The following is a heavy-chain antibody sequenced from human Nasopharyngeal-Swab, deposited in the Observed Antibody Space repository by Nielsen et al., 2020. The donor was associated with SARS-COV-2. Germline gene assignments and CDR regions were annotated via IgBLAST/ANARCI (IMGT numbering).Heavy chain of an antibody. Sequence: GESLKISCAASGFTFSDYYMSWIRQAPGKGLEWVARTRNKARSYTTEYAASVKGRFTISRDDSKNSLYLQMSSLTTGDTAVYYCARGSSSAWSGYFYGMDVWGQGTTVTVSS. V-gene: IGHV3-72*01. D-gene: IGHD6-13*01. CDR2: TRNKARSYTT. CDR3: ARGSSSAWSGYFYGMDV. J-gene: IGHJ6*02. CDR1: GFTFSDYY.